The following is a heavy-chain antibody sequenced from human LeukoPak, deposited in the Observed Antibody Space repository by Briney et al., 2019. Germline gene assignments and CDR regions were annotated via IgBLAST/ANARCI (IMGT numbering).Heavy chain of an antibody. J-gene: IGHJ4*02. Sequence: ASVEVSCKASGYTFTSYYMHWVRQPPGQGLEWMRIINPSGGSTSYAQKFQGRVTMTRDTSTSTVYMELSSLRSEDTAVYYCARDKNYCGGDCYWVPPGYWGQGTLVTVSS. CDR3: ARDKNYCGGDCYWVPPGY. CDR2: INPSGGST. CDR1: GYTFTSYY. D-gene: IGHD2-21*02. V-gene: IGHV1-46*01.